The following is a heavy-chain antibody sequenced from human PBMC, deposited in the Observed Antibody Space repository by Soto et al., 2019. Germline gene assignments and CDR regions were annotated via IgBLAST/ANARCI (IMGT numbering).Heavy chain of an antibody. J-gene: IGHJ6*02. Sequence: RQPLGKGLEWIGEINHSGSTNYNPSLKSRVTISVDTSKNQFSLKLSSVTAADTAVYYCARAGDCGGDCDFRFREYYCDGMAVWGQGTTVTVSS. V-gene: IGHV4-34*01. D-gene: IGHD2-21*02. CDR2: INHSGST. CDR3: ARAGDCGGDCDFRFREYYCDGMAV.